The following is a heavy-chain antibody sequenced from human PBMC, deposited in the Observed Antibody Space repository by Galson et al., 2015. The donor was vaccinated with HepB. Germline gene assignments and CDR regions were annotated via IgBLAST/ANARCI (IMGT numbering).Heavy chain of an antibody. CDR3: AKDRDLAGYYYDSSGCCADY. CDR2: ISYDGSNK. CDR1: GFTFSSYG. J-gene: IGHJ4*02. D-gene: IGHD3-22*01. Sequence: SLRLSCAASGFTFSSYGMHWVRQAPGKGLEWVAVISYDGSNKYYADSVKGRFTISRDNSKNTLYLQMNSLRAEDTAVYYCAKDRDLAGYYYDSSGCCADYWGQGTLVTVSS. V-gene: IGHV3-30*18.